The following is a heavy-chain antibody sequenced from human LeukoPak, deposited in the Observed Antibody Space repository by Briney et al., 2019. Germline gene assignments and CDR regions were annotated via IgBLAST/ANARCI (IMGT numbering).Heavy chain of an antibody. CDR1: GFTFSSYS. CDR3: ARDYSSGWYDHVDAFDI. J-gene: IGHJ3*02. D-gene: IGHD6-19*01. CDR2: ISSSSSTI. Sequence: GGSLRLSCAASGFTFSSYSMNWVRQAPGKGLEWVSYISSSSSTIYYADSVKGRFTISRDNAKNSLYLQMNSLRAEDTAVYYCARDYSSGWYDHVDAFDIWGQGTMVTVSS. V-gene: IGHV3-48*01.